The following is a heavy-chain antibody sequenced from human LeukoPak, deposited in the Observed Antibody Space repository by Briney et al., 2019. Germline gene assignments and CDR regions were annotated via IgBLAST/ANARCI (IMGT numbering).Heavy chain of an antibody. V-gene: IGHV3-23*01. D-gene: IGHD5-12*01. CDR2: ISGSGGST. Sequence: GGSLRLSCEVSGFTFSTYAMSGVRQAPGKGLEWVSVISGSGGSTYYADSVKGRFTISRDNSKNTLYLQMNSLRAEDTAVYYCAKDGSSSGYPYYMDVWGKGTTVTVSS. CDR3: AKDGSSSGYPYYMDV. J-gene: IGHJ6*03. CDR1: GFTFSTYA.